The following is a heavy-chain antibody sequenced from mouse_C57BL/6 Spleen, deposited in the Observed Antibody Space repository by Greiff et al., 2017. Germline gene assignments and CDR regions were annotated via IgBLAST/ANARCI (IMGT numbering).Heavy chain of an antibody. D-gene: IGHD1-1*01. J-gene: IGHJ3*01. CDR1: GYTFTSYW. CDR3: ARGTTVVARDWFAY. Sequence: QVQLKQPGAELVRPGSSVKLSCKASGYTFTSYWMHWVKQRPIQGLEWIGNIDPSDSETHYNQKFKDKATLTVDKSSSTAYMQLSSLTSEDSAVYYFARGTTVVARDWFAYWGQGTLVTVSA. CDR2: IDPSDSET. V-gene: IGHV1-52*01.